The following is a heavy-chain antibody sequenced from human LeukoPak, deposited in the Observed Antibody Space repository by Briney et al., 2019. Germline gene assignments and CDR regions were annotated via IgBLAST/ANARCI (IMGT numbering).Heavy chain of an antibody. J-gene: IGHJ4*02. D-gene: IGHD5-18*01. V-gene: IGHV3-74*01. CDR1: GFTFSRHW. Sequence: SGGSLRFSCAASGFTFSRHWMHWVRQAPGKGLVWVSRINSDGSITSYADSVKGRFTISRDNAKDTLYLQMNSLRAEDAAVYYCASPMWDTAIHDYWGQGTLVTVSS. CDR3: ASPMWDTAIHDY. CDR2: INSDGSIT.